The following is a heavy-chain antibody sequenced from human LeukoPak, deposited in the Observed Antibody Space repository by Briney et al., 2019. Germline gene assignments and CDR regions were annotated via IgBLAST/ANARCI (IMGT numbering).Heavy chain of an antibody. D-gene: IGHD2-2*01. CDR3: AREGGCSSTSCYPPLYYFDY. V-gene: IGHV3-30-3*01. J-gene: IGHJ4*02. CDR1: GFTFSSYA. Sequence: GGSLRLSCAASGFTFSSYAMHWVRQAPGKGLEWVAVISYDGSNKYYADPVKGRFTISRDNSKNTLYLQMNSLRAEDTAVYYCAREGGCSSTSCYPPLYYFDYWGQGTLVTVSS. CDR2: ISYDGSNK.